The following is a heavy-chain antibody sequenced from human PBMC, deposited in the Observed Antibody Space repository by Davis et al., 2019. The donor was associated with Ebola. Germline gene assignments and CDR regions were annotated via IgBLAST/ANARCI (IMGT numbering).Heavy chain of an antibody. CDR3: ARVEQWSLDY. J-gene: IGHJ4*02. D-gene: IGHD6-19*01. V-gene: IGHV4-59*12. CDR2: IYYSGST. Sequence: SETLSLTCTVSGGSISGFYWSWIRQPPGKGLEWIGYIYYSGSTNYNPSLKSRVTISVDTSKNQFSLKLSSVTAADTAVYYCARVEQWSLDYWGQGTLVTVSS. CDR1: GGSISGFY.